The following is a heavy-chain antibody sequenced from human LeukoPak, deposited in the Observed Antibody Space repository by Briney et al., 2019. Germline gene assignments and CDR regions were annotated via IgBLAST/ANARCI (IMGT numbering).Heavy chain of an antibody. CDR1: GFTFGNYA. D-gene: IGHD3-3*01. J-gene: IGHJ4*02. CDR3: VREMRPQFFFDY. CDR2: IRNNNSGGTT. Sequence: GRSLRLSCTASGFTFGNYAVAWVRQAPGKGLELVSFIRNNNSGGTTEYAASVKGRFTISRDDSKAIAYLQMNSLKTEDTALYYCVREMRPQFFFDYWGQGTLVTVSS. V-gene: IGHV3-49*04.